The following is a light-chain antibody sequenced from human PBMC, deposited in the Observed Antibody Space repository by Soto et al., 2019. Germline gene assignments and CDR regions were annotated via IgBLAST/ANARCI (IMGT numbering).Light chain of an antibody. Sequence: EIVLTQSPATLSLSPGERATLSCRASQSVSSYLAWYQQKPGQAPRLLIYDASNRATGIPARFSGSGSGTDFTLTISSLETERFAVHYCQQRSNWSPSLTFGGGTKVETK. J-gene: IGKJ4*01. CDR3: QQRSNWSPSLT. V-gene: IGKV3-11*01. CDR2: DAS. CDR1: QSVSSY.